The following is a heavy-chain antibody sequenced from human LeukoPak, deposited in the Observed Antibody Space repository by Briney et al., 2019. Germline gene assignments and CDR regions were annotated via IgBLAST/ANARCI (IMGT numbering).Heavy chain of an antibody. CDR3: AIIRVVPAAFDY. D-gene: IGHD2-2*01. V-gene: IGHV3-30*02. Sequence: GGSLRLSCAASGFTFRSDGMHWVRQAPGKGPEWVTFIGYDGSDKYYADSVKGRFTISRDNSKNTLYLQMNSLRAEDTAVYHCAIIRVVPAAFDYWGQGTLVTVSS. CDR1: GFTFRSDG. J-gene: IGHJ4*02. CDR2: IGYDGSDK.